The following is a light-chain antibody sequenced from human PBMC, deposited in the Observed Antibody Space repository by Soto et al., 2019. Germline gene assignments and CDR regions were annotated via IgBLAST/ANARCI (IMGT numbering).Light chain of an antibody. Sequence: DIQMTQSPSSLSASVGDRVTITGRASQSISSYLNWYQQKPGKAPKLLIYAASSLQSGVPSRFSGSGSGTDFTLTISSLQPVDFATYYCQQSYSTPQTFGQGTKVEIK. J-gene: IGKJ1*01. CDR1: QSISSY. V-gene: IGKV1-39*01. CDR2: AAS. CDR3: QQSYSTPQT.